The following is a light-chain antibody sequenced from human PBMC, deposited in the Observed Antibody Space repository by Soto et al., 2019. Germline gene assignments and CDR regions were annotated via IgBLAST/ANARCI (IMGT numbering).Light chain of an antibody. J-gene: IGKJ3*01. CDR3: QQYGTSPS. Sequence: EIVLTQTPGTLSLSPGERATLSCRASQSVSSNFLAWYQQKRGQAPRLLIYDASTRATGIPDRFSGSGSGTDFTLTVSRLEPEDFAVYYCQQYGTSPSFGPGTKVGIK. CDR1: QSVSSNF. CDR2: DAS. V-gene: IGKV3-20*01.